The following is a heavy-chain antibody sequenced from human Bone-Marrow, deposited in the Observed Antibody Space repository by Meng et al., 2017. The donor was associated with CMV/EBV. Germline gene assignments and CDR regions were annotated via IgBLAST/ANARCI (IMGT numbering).Heavy chain of an antibody. V-gene: IGHV3-30*02. CDR3: AKATYSSPPFDY. J-gene: IGHJ4*02. CDR2: IRYDGSNK. CDR1: GFTVSSNY. D-gene: IGHD4-11*01. Sequence: GSLLKISCAASGFTVSSNYMSWVHQAPGKGLEWVAFIRYDGSNKYYADSVKGRFTISRDNSKNTLYLQMNSLRAEDTAVYYCAKATYSSPPFDYWGQGTLVTVSS.